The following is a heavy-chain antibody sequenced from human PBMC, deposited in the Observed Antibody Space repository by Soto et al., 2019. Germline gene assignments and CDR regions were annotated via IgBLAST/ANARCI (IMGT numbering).Heavy chain of an antibody. Sequence: EVQLVESGGGVVQPGGSLRLSCAASGFTFSEYRMHWVRQAPGKGLVWVAHISTDGSSTYYADSVKGRFTISRDNDKNTLYLQMNNLRAEDTAIYYCARVGRTSGYEFPFWGQGTLVTVSS. CDR3: ARVGRTSGYEFPF. J-gene: IGHJ4*02. V-gene: IGHV3-74*01. CDR1: GFTFSEYR. D-gene: IGHD6-13*01. CDR2: ISTDGSST.